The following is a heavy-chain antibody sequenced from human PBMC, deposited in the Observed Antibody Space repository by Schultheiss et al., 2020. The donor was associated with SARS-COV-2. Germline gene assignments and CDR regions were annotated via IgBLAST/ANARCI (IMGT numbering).Heavy chain of an antibody. V-gene: IGHV3-11*01. J-gene: IGHJ4*02. CDR2: ISSSSSTI. D-gene: IGHD4-17*01. CDR3: ARFLDYGDYGFDY. CDR1: GFTFSDYY. Sequence: GGSLRLSCAASGFTFSDYYMSWIRQAPGKGLEWVSYISSSSSTIYYADSVKGRFTISRDNAKNSLYLQMNSLRAEDTAVYYCARFLDYGDYGFDYWGQGTLVTVSS.